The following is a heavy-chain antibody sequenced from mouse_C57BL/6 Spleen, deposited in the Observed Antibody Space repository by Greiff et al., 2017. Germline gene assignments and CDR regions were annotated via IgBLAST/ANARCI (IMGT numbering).Heavy chain of an antibody. J-gene: IGHJ4*01. Sequence: QVQLQQSGAELMKPGASVKLSCKATGYTFTGYWIEWVKQRPGHGLDGIGEFLPGSGSTNYNEKFKGKATLPADTSSNPSYMQLSSLTTEDSAIYYCARFPDYYGSSLYAMDYWGQGTSVTVSS. CDR3: ARFPDYYGSSLYAMDY. D-gene: IGHD1-1*01. V-gene: IGHV1-9*01. CDR1: GYTFTGYW. CDR2: FLPGSGST.